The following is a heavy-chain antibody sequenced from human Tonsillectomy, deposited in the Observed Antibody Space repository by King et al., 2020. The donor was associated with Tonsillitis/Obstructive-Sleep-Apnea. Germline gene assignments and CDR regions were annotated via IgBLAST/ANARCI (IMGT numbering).Heavy chain of an antibody. CDR2: ISGSGGST. CDR1: GFTFSSYA. CDR3: AKGGTVPAARVPYYYYGMDV. Sequence: VQLVESGGGLVQPGGSLRLSCAASGFTFSSYAMSWVRQAPGKGLEWVSAISGSGGSTYYADSVKGRFTISRDNSKNTLYLQMNSLRAEDTAVYYCAKGGTVPAARVPYYYYGMDVWGQGTTVTVSS. J-gene: IGHJ6*02. V-gene: IGHV3-23*04. D-gene: IGHD2-2*01.